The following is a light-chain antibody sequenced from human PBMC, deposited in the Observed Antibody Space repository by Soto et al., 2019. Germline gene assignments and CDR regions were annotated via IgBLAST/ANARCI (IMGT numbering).Light chain of an antibody. V-gene: IGKV3D-15*01. CDR3: QQNKDWPGT. Sequence: EIVLTQSPDTLSLSPGERATLSCRASQTVNNNYVAWYQQKPGQAPRLLIFRASNKATGIPDRFSGSGSGTEFTLTISSLQSEDFGVYYCQQNKDWPGTFGQGTKVDNK. CDR1: QTVNNN. J-gene: IGKJ1*01. CDR2: RAS.